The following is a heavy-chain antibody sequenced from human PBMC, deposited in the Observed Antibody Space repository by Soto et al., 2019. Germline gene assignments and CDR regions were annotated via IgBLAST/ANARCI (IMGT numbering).Heavy chain of an antibody. CDR3: ARHASGSYWTDAFDI. D-gene: IGHD1-26*01. Sequence: GASLKISCKGSGYSFTSYWISWVRQMPGKGLEWMGRIDPSDSYTNYSPSFQGHVTISADKSISTAYLQWSSLKASDTAMYYCARHASGSYWTDAFDIWGQGTMVTVSS. J-gene: IGHJ3*02. CDR2: IDPSDSYT. CDR1: GYSFTSYW. V-gene: IGHV5-10-1*01.